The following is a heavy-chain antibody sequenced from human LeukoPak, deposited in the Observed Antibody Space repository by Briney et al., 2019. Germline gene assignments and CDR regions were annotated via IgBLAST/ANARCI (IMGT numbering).Heavy chain of an antibody. CDR1: GFSFSNYW. CDR2: IKQGGSEK. J-gene: IGHJ6*02. V-gene: IGHV3-7*04. CDR3: GRDMDV. Sequence: GGSLRLSCAGSGFSFSNYWMSWVRQAPGKGLEWVANIKQGGSEKYYVDSVKGQFTISRDDAKNSLYLQMNSLRADDTAVYYCGRDMDVWGQGTTVTVSS.